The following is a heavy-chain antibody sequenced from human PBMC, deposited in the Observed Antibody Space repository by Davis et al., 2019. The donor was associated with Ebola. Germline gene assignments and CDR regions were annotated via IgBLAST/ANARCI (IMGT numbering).Heavy chain of an antibody. D-gene: IGHD6-25*01. CDR1: GGSINTYY. CDR2: ISDRGST. CDR3: ARGEAAYGRYLDV. Sequence: PSETLSLTCTVSGGSINTYYWSWIRQPAGKGLEWIGRISDRGSTNYNPSLKSRATMSVDTSKSQFSLNLNSLTAADTAVYYCARGEAAYGRYLDVWGQGTTVTVSS. V-gene: IGHV4-4*07. J-gene: IGHJ6*02.